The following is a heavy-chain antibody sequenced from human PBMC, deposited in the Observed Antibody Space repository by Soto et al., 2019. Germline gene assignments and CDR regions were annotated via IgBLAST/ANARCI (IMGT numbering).Heavy chain of an antibody. Sequence: QVQLVESGGGVVQPGRSLRLSCAASGFTFSSYAMHWVRQAPGKGLEWVAVISYDGSNKYYADSVKGRFTISRDNSKNTLYLQMNSLRAEDMAVYYCAREKSSIAARGSGMDVWGQGTTVTVSS. CDR3: AREKSSIAARGSGMDV. CDR2: ISYDGSNK. CDR1: GFTFSSYA. J-gene: IGHJ6*02. V-gene: IGHV3-30-3*01. D-gene: IGHD6-6*01.